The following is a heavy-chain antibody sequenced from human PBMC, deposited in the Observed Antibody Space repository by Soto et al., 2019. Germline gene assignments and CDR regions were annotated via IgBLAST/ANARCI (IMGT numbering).Heavy chain of an antibody. CDR1: GDTFTGYY. Sequence: ASVKVSCKASGDTFTGYYMRWVRQAPGQGLEWMGWISPYNGNTDYAQKFQGRVTITRDTSASTAYMELSSLRSEDTAVYYCARDLGGWPDYWGQGTLVTVSS. V-gene: IGHV1-18*04. J-gene: IGHJ4*02. D-gene: IGHD2-15*01. CDR3: ARDLGGWPDY. CDR2: ISPYNGNT.